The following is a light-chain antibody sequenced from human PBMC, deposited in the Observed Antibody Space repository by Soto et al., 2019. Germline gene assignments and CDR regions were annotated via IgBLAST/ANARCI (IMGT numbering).Light chain of an antibody. CDR3: SSYASGNTYV. Sequence: QSALTQPASESGSPGQSITISHTGTSSDVGIYNLVSWYQHNPGKAPKLRIYEISNRPSGVSNRFSGSKSGNTASLTISGPQAEDEADYDCSSYASGNTYVFGTGTKVTVL. V-gene: IGLV2-14*01. CDR2: EIS. J-gene: IGLJ1*01. CDR1: SSDVGIYNL.